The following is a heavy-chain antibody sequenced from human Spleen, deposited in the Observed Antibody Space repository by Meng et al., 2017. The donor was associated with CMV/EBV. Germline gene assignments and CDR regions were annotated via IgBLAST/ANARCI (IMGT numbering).Heavy chain of an antibody. J-gene: IGHJ4*02. Sequence: SVKVSCKASGGSFSGTSLMWVRQAPGQGLEWMGGITPAFETADYAQKFRDRVTISMDDSATTAYMEMSSLGSEDTAVYFCARGPRITVGGVIIWPLEDWGQGTLVTVSS. CDR3: ARGPRITVGGVIIWPLED. CDR2: ITPAFETA. CDR1: GGSFSGTS. V-gene: IGHV1-69*05. D-gene: IGHD3-16*02.